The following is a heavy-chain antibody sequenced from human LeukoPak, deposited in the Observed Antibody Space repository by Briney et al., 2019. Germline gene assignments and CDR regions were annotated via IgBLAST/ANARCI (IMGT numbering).Heavy chain of an antibody. Sequence: PSETLSLTCTVSGGSISSYYWSWIRQPPGKGLEWIGEINHSGSTNYNPSLESRVTISVDTSKDQVSLKPSSVTAADTAVYYCARGVSRYSNNWGQGTLVTVSS. CDR2: INHSGST. V-gene: IGHV4-34*01. CDR3: ARGVSRYSNN. D-gene: IGHD5-12*01. J-gene: IGHJ4*02. CDR1: GGSISSYY.